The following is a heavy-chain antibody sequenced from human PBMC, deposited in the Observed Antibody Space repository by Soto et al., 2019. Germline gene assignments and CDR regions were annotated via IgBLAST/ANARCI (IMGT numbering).Heavy chain of an antibody. J-gene: IGHJ4*02. D-gene: IGHD1-26*01. Sequence: LRLSCTASGFTFSNSAMTWVRQAPGKGLEWVSIISDKGGAIYYADSVKGRFTISRDNSKSTLYLQMNSLRAEETALYYYAKGPAIGAAPDYWGQGTLVTVSS. CDR2: ISDKGGAI. CDR1: GFTFSNSA. CDR3: AKGPAIGAAPDY. V-gene: IGHV3-23*01.